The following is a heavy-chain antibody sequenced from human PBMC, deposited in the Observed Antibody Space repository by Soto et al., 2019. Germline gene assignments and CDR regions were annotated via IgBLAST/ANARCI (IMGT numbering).Heavy chain of an antibody. CDR3: ARVLYYGSGSYSPYGMDV. J-gene: IGHJ6*04. CDR1: GVSFNNNG. CDR2: VSPPFRTS. Sequence: QVQLVQSGAEVKKPGSSVKVSCKTSGVSFNNNGIGWVRQAPGHGLEWMGGVSPPFRTSNYARKFQGRISITAYAATGTVNIELSSLTAEDTAQYYCARVLYYGSGSYSPYGMDVWGKWTTVTVSS. D-gene: IGHD3-10*01. V-gene: IGHV1-69*01.